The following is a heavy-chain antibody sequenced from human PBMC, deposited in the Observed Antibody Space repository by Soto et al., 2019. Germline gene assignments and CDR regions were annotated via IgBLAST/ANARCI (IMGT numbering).Heavy chain of an antibody. D-gene: IGHD3-10*01. CDR1: GGTVSSQA. J-gene: IGHJ6*02. V-gene: IGHV1-69*01. CDR3: ASQKLWFGELLSNYYYYHGLDV. CDR2: IIPILDTT. Sequence: QVQLVQSGAEVKKPGSSVKVSCKASGGTVSSQAISWVRQAPGQGPEWMGGIIPILDTTDYSQNFQDRLSIIADESTSTVYMELTSLRSEDTAVYYCASQKLWFGELLSNYYYYHGLDVWGQGTTVTVSS.